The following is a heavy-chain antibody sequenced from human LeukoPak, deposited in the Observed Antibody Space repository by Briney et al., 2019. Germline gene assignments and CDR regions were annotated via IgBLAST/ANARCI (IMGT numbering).Heavy chain of an antibody. CDR2: ISGSGGST. CDR3: AKASGSYPGGCFS. J-gene: IGHJ4*02. V-gene: IGHV3-23*01. CDR1: GFIFSSYG. D-gene: IGHD1-26*01. Sequence: PGGSLRLSCAASGFIFSSYGMSWVRQTPGKGLEWVSAISGSGGSTYNADSVEGRFTISRDNSKNSLYLQMNSLRAEDTAVYYCAKASGSYPGGCFSWGQGTLVTVSS.